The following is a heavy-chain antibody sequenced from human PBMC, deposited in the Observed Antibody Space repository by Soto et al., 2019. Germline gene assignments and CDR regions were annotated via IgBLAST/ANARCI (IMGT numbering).Heavy chain of an antibody. J-gene: IGHJ4*02. CDR2: ISGSGRKT. V-gene: IGHV3-23*01. CDR3: AGLMKAFGVVFAD. CDR1: GFDFNTYD. D-gene: IGHD3-16*01. Sequence: EGQLLESGGGLVQPGGSLRLSCAASGFDFNTYDMSWVRQAPGKGPEWVSDISGSGRKTNYADSVKGRFTISRDNSKTTLYLQMNSLRVDDTAVYYCAGLMKAFGVVFADWGPGALVTVSS.